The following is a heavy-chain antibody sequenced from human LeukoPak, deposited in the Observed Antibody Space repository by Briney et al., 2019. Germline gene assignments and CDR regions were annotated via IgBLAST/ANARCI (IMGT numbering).Heavy chain of an antibody. J-gene: IGHJ4*02. V-gene: IGHV3-49*04. CDR3: TSELGYCSGGRCLPRDY. D-gene: IGHD2-15*01. CDR1: GFTLGDYA. CDR2: IRSKAYGETR. Sequence: GGPLRLSCTASGFTLGDYAMSWVRQAPGKGLERVGFIRSKAYGETREHTACVKGRFHISRDDSKSIAYLQMNSLKTEDTAVYYCTSELGYCSGGRCLPRDYWGQGTLVTVSS.